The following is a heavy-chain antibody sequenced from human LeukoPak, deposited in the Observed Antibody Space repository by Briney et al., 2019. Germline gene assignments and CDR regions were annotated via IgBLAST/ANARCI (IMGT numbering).Heavy chain of an antibody. V-gene: IGHV1-69*13. CDR3: ARAKDIVVVPAAIPENWFDP. CDR2: IIPIFGTA. J-gene: IGHJ5*02. D-gene: IGHD2-2*02. Sequence: SVKVSCKASAGTFSSYAISWLRQAPGQGLEWMGGIIPIFGTANYAQKFQGRVTINADESTSTAYMELSSLRSEDTAVYYCARAKDIVVVPAAIPENWFDPWGQGTLVTVSS. CDR1: AGTFSSYA.